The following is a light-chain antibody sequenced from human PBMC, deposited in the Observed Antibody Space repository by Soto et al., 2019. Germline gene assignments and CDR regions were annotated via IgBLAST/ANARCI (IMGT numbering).Light chain of an antibody. CDR1: QSVSSN. CDR2: GAS. J-gene: IGKJ1*01. Sequence: EVVMTQSPATLAVSPGGRATLSYRASQSVSSNVAWYQQKNGPAPRILIYGASSRDTGIPARFSGTGSGTEFTLTLSRLQSEDFELYYCQQYNDWPLTFGQGTKVDIK. V-gene: IGKV3D-15*01. CDR3: QQYNDWPLT.